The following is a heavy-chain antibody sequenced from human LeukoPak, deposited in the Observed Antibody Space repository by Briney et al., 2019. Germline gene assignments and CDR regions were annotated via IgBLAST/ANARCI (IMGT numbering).Heavy chain of an antibody. CDR3: TPGGKDYVH. CDR1: GFSFSNTW. D-gene: IGHD4-17*01. J-gene: IGHJ4*02. CDR2: VKSKSDGGTA. Sequence: GRSLRLSCAASGFSFSNTWMNWVRLAPGKGLEWDGRVKSKSDGGTAEYAAPVKGRFTISRDDSKNTLYVQMSSLKIEDTALYYCTPGGKDYVHWGQGTLVTVSS. V-gene: IGHV3-15*07.